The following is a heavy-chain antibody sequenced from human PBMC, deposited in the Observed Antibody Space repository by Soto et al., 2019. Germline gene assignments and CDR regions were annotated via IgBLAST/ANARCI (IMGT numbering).Heavy chain of an antibody. V-gene: IGHV3-21*01. CDR3: ARDWAMVRASYYYGMDV. D-gene: IGHD3-10*01. CDR2: ISSSSSYI. CDR1: GFTFSSYS. J-gene: IGHJ6*02. Sequence: GGSLRLSCAASGFTFSSYSMNWVRQAPGKGLEWVSSISSSSSYIYYADSVKGRFTISRDNAKNSLYLQMNSLRAEDTAVYYCARDWAMVRASYYYGMDVWGQGTTVTVSS.